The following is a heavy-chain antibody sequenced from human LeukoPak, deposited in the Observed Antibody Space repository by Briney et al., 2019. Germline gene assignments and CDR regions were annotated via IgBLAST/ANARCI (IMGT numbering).Heavy chain of an antibody. D-gene: IGHD5-24*01. CDR1: GGSISSSSYY. V-gene: IGHV4-39*07. Sequence: SETLSLTCTVSGGSISSSSYYWGWIRQPPGKGLEWIGSIYYSGSTYYNPSLKSRVTISVDTSKNQFSLKLSSVTAADTAVYYCARTLEKEPAFDYWGQGTLVTVSS. CDR3: ARTLEKEPAFDY. CDR2: IYYSGST. J-gene: IGHJ4*02.